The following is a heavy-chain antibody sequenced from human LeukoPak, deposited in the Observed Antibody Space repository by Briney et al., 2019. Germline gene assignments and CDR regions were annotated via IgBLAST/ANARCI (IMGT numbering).Heavy chain of an antibody. CDR3: AKDWDWELLIFDY. CDR2: ISSSGSTI. J-gene: IGHJ4*02. D-gene: IGHD1-26*01. V-gene: IGHV3-11*01. Sequence: PGGSLRLSCAASGFTFSDYYMSWIRQAPGKGLEWVSYISSSGSTIYYADSVKGRFTISRDNAKNSLYLQMNSLSAEDTAIYYCAKDWDWELLIFDYWGQGTLVTVSS. CDR1: GFTFSDYY.